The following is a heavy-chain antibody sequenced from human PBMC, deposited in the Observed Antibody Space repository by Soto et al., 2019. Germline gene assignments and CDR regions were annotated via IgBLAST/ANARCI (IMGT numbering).Heavy chain of an antibody. Sequence: ASVKVSCKASGYTFTGYYMHWVRQAPGQGLEWMGWINPNSGGTNYAQKFQGWVTMTGDTSISTAYMELSRLRSDDTAVYYCARGAVYVKKAISSFDPWGKGTLVTVSS. CDR3: ARGAVYVKKAISSFDP. CDR2: INPNSGGT. V-gene: IGHV1-2*04. J-gene: IGHJ5*02. D-gene: IGHD3-3*01. CDR1: GYTFTGYY.